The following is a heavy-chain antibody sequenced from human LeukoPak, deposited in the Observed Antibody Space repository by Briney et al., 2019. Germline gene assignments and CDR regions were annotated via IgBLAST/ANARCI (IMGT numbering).Heavy chain of an antibody. CDR2: IYHSGST. Sequence: PSETLSLTCTVSGYSISSGYYWGWIRQPPGKGLEWIGSIYHSGSTYYNPSLKSRVTIPVDTSKNQFSLKLSSVTAADTAVYYCARAIAVAGFDYWGQGTLVTVSS. J-gene: IGHJ4*02. D-gene: IGHD6-19*01. CDR3: ARAIAVAGFDY. V-gene: IGHV4-38-2*02. CDR1: GYSISSGYY.